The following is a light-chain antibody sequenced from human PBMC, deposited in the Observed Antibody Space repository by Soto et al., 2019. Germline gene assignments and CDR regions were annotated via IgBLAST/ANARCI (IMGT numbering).Light chain of an antibody. Sequence: EIVMTQSPATLSVSPGERATLSCRASQSVHSNLAWYQQKPGQAPRLLIYVASTRATGVAARFSGSGSGTGFALTISSLQSEDFAVYYCQQYSRWPLTFGGGTKVEIK. CDR2: VAS. CDR3: QQYSRWPLT. CDR1: QSVHSN. J-gene: IGKJ4*01. V-gene: IGKV3-15*01.